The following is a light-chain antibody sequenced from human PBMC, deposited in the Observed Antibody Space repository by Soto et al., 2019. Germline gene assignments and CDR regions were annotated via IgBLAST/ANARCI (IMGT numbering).Light chain of an antibody. J-gene: IGLJ1*01. CDR3: CSYAGSYTFV. CDR2: DVS. V-gene: IGLV2-11*01. Sequence: QSALTQPRSVHGSPGQSPTISCTGTASDVGGYSYVSWYQQHPGKVPKLIIYDVSKWPSGVPDRFSGSKSGNTASLTISGLQAEDEGDYYCCSYAGSYTFVFGTGTKVTVL. CDR1: ASDVGGYSY.